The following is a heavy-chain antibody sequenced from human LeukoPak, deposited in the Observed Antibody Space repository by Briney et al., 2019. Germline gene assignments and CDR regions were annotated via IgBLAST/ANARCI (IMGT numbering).Heavy chain of an antibody. CDR3: ARTQIRSDAFDI. CDR2: IYTSGST. J-gene: IGHJ3*02. D-gene: IGHD3-16*01. CDR1: GGSISSGSYY. V-gene: IGHV4-61*02. Sequence: SETLSLTCTVSGGSISSGSYYWSWIRQPAGKGLEWTGRIYTSGSTNYNPSLKSRVTISVDTSKNQFSLKLSSVTAADTAVYYCARTQIRSDAFDIWGQGTMVTVSS.